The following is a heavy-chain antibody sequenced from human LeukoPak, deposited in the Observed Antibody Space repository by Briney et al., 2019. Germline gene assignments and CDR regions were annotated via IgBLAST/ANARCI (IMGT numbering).Heavy chain of an antibody. J-gene: IGHJ6*03. D-gene: IGHD3-10*01. V-gene: IGHV4-61*02. Sequence: PSQTLSLTCTVSGGSISSGSYYWSWIRQPAGKGLEWIGRIYTSGSTNYNPSLKSRVTISVDTSKNHFSLKLSSVTAADTAVYYCARRDYLDHFCYIDVWDKGNTVTVSS. CDR3: ARRDYLDHFCYIDV. CDR1: GGSISSGSYY. CDR2: IYTSGST.